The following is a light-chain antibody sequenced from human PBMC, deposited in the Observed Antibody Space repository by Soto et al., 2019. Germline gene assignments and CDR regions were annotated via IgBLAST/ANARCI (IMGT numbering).Light chain of an antibody. Sequence: DIQMTQSPSTLSASVGDRVTITCRGGQSISSWLAWYQQKPGKAPKLLIYQASTLESGVPLRFSGSGSGTEFTLTISSLQPDDFATYFCQQYNSYWTFGQGTKVEI. V-gene: IGKV1-5*03. CDR1: QSISSW. CDR3: QQYNSYWT. J-gene: IGKJ1*01. CDR2: QAS.